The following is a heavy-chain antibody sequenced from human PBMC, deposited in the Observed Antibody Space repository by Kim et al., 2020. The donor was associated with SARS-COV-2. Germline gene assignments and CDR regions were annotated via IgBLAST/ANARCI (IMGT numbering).Heavy chain of an antibody. Sequence: GGSLRLSCTASGFTFGDYAMSWFRQAPGKGLEWVGFIRSKAYGGTTEYAASVKGRFTISRDDSKSIAYLQMNSLKTEDTAVYYCTRDGRLPAAHPNWFDPWGQGTLVTVSS. CDR2: IRSKAYGGTT. V-gene: IGHV3-49*03. D-gene: IGHD2-2*01. CDR1: GFTFGDYA. CDR3: TRDGRLPAAHPNWFDP. J-gene: IGHJ5*02.